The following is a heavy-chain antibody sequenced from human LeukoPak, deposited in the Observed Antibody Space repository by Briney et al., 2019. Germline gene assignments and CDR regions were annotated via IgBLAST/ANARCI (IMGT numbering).Heavy chain of an antibody. V-gene: IGHV3-23*01. J-gene: IGHJ5*02. CDR1: GFTFSSYA. CDR3: AKGWTAVGS. CDR2: ISGGSEST. Sequence: GGSLRLSCAASGFTFSSYAMSWVRQAPGKGLEWVSGISGGSESTYYADSVKGRFTISRDNSRNTLYMEMNNLRGADTAVYYCAKGWTAVGSWGQGTRVTVSS. D-gene: IGHD1-26*01.